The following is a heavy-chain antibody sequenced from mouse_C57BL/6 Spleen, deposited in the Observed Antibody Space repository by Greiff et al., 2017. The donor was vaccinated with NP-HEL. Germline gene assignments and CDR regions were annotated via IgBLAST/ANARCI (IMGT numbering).Heavy chain of an antibody. J-gene: IGHJ1*03. CDR3: ARWGLLTGYFDV. CDR1: GYTFTSYW. V-gene: IGHV1-69*01. Sequence: QVQLQQPGAELVMPGASVKLSCKASGYTFTSYWMHWVKQRPGQGLEWIGEIDPSDSYTNYNQKFKGKSTLTVDKSSSTAYMQLSSLTSEDSAVYYCARWGLLTGYFDVWGTGTTVTVSS. D-gene: IGHD1-1*01. CDR2: IDPSDSYT.